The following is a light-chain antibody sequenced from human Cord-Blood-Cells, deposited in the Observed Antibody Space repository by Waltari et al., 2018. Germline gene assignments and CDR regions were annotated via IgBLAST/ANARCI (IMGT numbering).Light chain of an antibody. V-gene: IGLV1-40*01. J-gene: IGLJ3*02. CDR2: GNG. Sequence: QSVLTQPPSVSGAPGQRVTISCTGSSSNIGAGYDVPWYQQRPGTAPKLLIYGNGNRPSGGPDRCSGSKSGTSASLAITGLQAEDEADYYCQSYDSSLSGWVFGGGTKLTVL. CDR1: SSNIGAGYD. CDR3: QSYDSSLSGWV.